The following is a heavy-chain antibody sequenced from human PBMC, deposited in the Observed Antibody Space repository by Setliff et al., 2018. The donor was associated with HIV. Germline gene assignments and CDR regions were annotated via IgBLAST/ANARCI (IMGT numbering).Heavy chain of an antibody. CDR1: GGSIISDIFY. CDR3: ARYTAGSMVDY. Sequence: PSETLSLTCSVSGGSIISDIFYWGWIRQPPGKGLEWIGSIFPGSTRYNPSLRGRLTISLDSSTNQFSVTLSSVTATDTAMYYCARYTAGSMVDYWGPGTLVTVS. V-gene: IGHV4-39*01. CDR2: IFPGST. D-gene: IGHD2-21*02. J-gene: IGHJ4*02.